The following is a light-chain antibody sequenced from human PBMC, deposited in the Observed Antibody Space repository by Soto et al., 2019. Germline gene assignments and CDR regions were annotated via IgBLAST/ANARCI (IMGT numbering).Light chain of an antibody. Sequence: EIVLTQSPGTLSLSPGERATLSCRASQSVSSNSLAWYQQRPGQAPRLLIYGASSRATGIPDRFSGSGSGTDFTLTISRLEPEDFAVYYCQQYGISPRTFGRGTKVEIK. CDR3: QQYGISPRT. J-gene: IGKJ1*01. CDR2: GAS. CDR1: QSVSSNS. V-gene: IGKV3-20*01.